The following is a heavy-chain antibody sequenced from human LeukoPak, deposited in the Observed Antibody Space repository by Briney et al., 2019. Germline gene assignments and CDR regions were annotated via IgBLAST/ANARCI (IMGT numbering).Heavy chain of an antibody. D-gene: IGHD1-14*01. CDR2: IRHDGSQT. J-gene: IGHJ4*02. CDR3: ATGANLFQF. Sequence: GGSPRLSCAASGFIFTDSWMSWVRQAPGKGLEWVANIRHDGSQTYYLDSVKGRFTISRDNAKNEVYLEMNNLRGADTAVYYCATGANLFQFWGQGTLVTVSS. CDR1: GFIFTDSW. V-gene: IGHV3-7*01.